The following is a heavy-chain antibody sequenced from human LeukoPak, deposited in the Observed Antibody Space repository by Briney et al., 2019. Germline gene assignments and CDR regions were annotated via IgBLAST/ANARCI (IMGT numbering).Heavy chain of an antibody. CDR1: GYSFTSYW. CDR2: IYPGDSDT. V-gene: IGHV5-51*01. CDR3: ARHPVAAAGTDRLFDP. Sequence: RGESLKISCKGSGYSFTSYWIGWVRQIPGKGLGGMGIIYPGDSDTGYSPSFQGQVTISADKSISTAYLQWSSLKASDTAMYYCARHPVAAAGTDRLFDPWGQGTLVTVSS. J-gene: IGHJ5*02. D-gene: IGHD6-13*01.